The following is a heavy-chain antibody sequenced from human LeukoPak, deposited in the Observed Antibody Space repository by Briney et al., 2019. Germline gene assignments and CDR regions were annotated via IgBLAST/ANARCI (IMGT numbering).Heavy chain of an antibody. J-gene: IGHJ4*02. V-gene: IGHV4-59*08. CDR1: GGSISSYY. Sequence: SETLSLTCTVSGGSISSYYWSWIRQPPRKGLEWIGYIYNGGSTNYNPSLKSRVTTSVDTSKNQFSLKLRSVTAADTAVYYCARVETNTVWAMDYWGQGTLVTVSS. CDR3: ARVETNTVWAMDY. D-gene: IGHD2-21*02. CDR2: IYNGGST.